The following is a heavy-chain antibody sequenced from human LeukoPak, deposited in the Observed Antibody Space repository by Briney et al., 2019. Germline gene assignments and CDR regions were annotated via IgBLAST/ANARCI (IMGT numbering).Heavy chain of an antibody. CDR2: IYWDDDK. CDR1: GFSLSTSGVG. Sequence: SGPTLVKPTQTLTLTCTFSGFSLSTSGVGVGWIRQPPGKALGWLALIYWDDDKRYSPSLKSRLTITKDTSKNQVVLTMTNMDPVDTATYYWAHIPQLSSGWYSFDYWGQGTLVTVSS. V-gene: IGHV2-5*02. J-gene: IGHJ4*02. D-gene: IGHD6-19*01. CDR3: AHIPQLSSGWYSFDY.